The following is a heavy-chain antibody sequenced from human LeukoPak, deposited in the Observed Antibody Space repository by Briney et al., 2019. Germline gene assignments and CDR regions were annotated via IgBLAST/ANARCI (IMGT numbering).Heavy chain of an antibody. V-gene: IGHV3-30*02. D-gene: IGHD5-18*01. CDR1: GFTFSSCG. CDR3: AKDPYGYGSYFDY. J-gene: IGHJ4*02. CDR2: IWYGGRDK. Sequence: GGSLRLSCAASGFTFSSCGMHWVRQAPGKGLERVAFIWYGGRDKYYADSVKGQFTISRDNSKNTLYLQMNSLRAEDTAVYYCAKDPYGYGSYFDYWGQGTLVTVSS.